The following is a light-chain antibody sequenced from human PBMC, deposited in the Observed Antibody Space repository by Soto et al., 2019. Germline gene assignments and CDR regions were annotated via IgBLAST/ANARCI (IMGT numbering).Light chain of an antibody. J-gene: IGLJ1*01. CDR2: ANN. Sequence: QSVLTQPPPMSGAPGQRVTISCTGSSSNIGAGYDVHWYQQLPGTAPKLLIYANNNRPSWVPDRFSASKSDTSASLAITGLQVEDEADYYCQSYDNSLSVLYVFGTGTKVTVL. V-gene: IGLV1-40*01. CDR3: QSYDNSLSVLYV. CDR1: SSNIGAGYD.